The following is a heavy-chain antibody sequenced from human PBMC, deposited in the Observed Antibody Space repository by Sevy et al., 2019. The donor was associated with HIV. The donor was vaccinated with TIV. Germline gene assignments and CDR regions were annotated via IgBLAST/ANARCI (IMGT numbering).Heavy chain of an antibody. D-gene: IGHD6-13*01. CDR2: IIPMFGTA. CDR3: AKSISWYASFDS. Sequence: ASVKVSCKASGRTFSNYAISWVRQAPGQGLEWMGRIIPMFGTANYVQKFQGSVTITADESTSTAYMELSSLRSEDTAVYYCAKSISWYASFDSWGQGTLVTVSS. V-gene: IGHV1-69*13. J-gene: IGHJ4*02. CDR1: GRTFSNYA.